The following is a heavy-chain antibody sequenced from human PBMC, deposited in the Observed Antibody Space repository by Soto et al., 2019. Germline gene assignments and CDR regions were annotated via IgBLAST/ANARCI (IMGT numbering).Heavy chain of an antibody. J-gene: IGHJ4*02. CDR2: IIPILGIA. Sequence: QVQLVQSGAEVKKPGSSVKVSCKASGGTFSSYTISWVRQAPGQGREWMGRIIPILGIANYAQKFQGRVTSTADKSTSTAYMELSSLISEDTAVYYCARQEYCSGGSCSDYWGQGTLVTVSS. CDR3: ARQEYCSGGSCSDY. CDR1: GGTFSSYT. V-gene: IGHV1-69*02. D-gene: IGHD2-15*01.